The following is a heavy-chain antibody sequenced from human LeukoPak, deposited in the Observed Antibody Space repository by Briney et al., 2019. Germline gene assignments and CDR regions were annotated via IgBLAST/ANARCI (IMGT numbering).Heavy chain of an antibody. CDR3: ARDSCSGGSCYEVAFDI. Sequence: GGSLRLSCAASGFTFSSYWMSWVRQAPGKGLEWVANIRQDGSEKYYVDSVKGRFTISRDNAKNSLYLQINSLRAEDTAVYYCARDSCSGGSCYEVAFDIWGQGTMVTVSS. CDR1: GFTFSSYW. V-gene: IGHV3-7*01. J-gene: IGHJ3*02. D-gene: IGHD2-15*01. CDR2: IRQDGSEK.